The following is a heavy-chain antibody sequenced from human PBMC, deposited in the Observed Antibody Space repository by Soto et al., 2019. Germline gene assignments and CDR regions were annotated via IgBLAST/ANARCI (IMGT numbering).Heavy chain of an antibody. V-gene: IGHV3-23*01. Sequence: EVQLSGSGGGLVQPGGSLRLSCAASGFTFSSYAMSWVRQAPGKGLEWVSAISGSSTSTYYADSVKGRFTISRDNSQNTRYRHMNSLRAEDTAVYDCAKDPSSGFAMENYLDYGGQGTLVPVSS. CDR1: GFTFSSYA. CDR2: ISGSSTST. J-gene: IGHJ4*02. D-gene: IGHD3-10*01. CDR3: AKDPSSGFAMENYLDY.